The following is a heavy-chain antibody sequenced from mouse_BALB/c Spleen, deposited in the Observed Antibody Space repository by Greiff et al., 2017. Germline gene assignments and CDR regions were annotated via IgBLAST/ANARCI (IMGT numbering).Heavy chain of an antibody. CDR3: ARTNWVYAMDY. V-gene: IGHV2-9*02. Sequence: QVQGVESGPGLVAPSQSLSITCTVSGFSLTSYGVHWVRQPPGKGLEWLGVIWAGGSTNYNSALMSRLSISKDNSKSQVFLKMNSLQTDDTAMYYCARTNWVYAMDYWGQGTSVTVSS. CDR2: IWAGGST. CDR1: GFSLTSYG. D-gene: IGHD4-1*01. J-gene: IGHJ4*01.